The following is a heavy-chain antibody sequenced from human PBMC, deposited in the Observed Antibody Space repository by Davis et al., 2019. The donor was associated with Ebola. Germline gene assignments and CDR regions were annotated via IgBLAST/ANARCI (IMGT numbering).Heavy chain of an antibody. V-gene: IGHV3-30-3*01. CDR3: ARDLAVAPPDY. D-gene: IGHD6-19*01. Sequence: GGSLRLSCAASGFTFSSYAMHWVRQAPGKGLEWVAVISYDGSNKYYADSVKGRFTISRDNSKNTLYLQMNSLRSDDTAVYYCARDLAVAPPDYWGQGTLVTVSS. CDR2: ISYDGSNK. CDR1: GFTFSSYA. J-gene: IGHJ4*02.